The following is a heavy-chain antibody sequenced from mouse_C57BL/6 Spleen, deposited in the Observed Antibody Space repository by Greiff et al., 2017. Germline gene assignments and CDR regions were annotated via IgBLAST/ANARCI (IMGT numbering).Heavy chain of an antibody. CDR1: GYAFSSSW. V-gene: IGHV1-82*01. CDR2: IYPGDGDT. D-gene: IGHD2-4*01. Sequence: VQLQQSGPELVKPGASVKISCKASGYAFSSSWMNWVKQRPGKGLEWIGRIYPGDGDTNYNGKFKGKATLTAGKSSSTAYMQLSSLTSEDSAVYFCARDYDYDEGYFDYWGQGTTLTVSS. J-gene: IGHJ2*01. CDR3: ARDYDYDEGYFDY.